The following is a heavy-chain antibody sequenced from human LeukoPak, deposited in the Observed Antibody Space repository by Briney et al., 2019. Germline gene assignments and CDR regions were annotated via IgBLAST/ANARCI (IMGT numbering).Heavy chain of an antibody. CDR3: ATSSTYYFDL. Sequence: SETLSLTCTVSGVSISSYYWSWIRQPPGKGLEWIGYVHYSGNTNYSPSLRTRVTISVDTSKTQFSLKVSSVTAADTAVYYCATSSTYYFDLWGQGTLVTVSS. CDR1: GVSISSYY. J-gene: IGHJ5*02. CDR2: VHYSGNT. D-gene: IGHD3-22*01. V-gene: IGHV4-59*01.